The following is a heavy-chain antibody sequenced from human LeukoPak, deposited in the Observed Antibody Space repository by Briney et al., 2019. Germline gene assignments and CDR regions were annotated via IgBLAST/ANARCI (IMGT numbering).Heavy chain of an antibody. CDR1: GYTFTSYA. Sequence: ASVKVSCKASGYTFTSYAMNWVRQAPGQGLEWMGWINTNTGNPTYAQGFTGRFVFSLDTSVSTAYLQISSLKAEDTAVYYCARVGGVPNSSSSFRRYYYYYYMDVWGKGTTVTVSS. CDR2: INTNTGNP. J-gene: IGHJ6*03. V-gene: IGHV7-4-1*02. CDR3: ARVGGVPNSSSSFRRYYYYYYMDV. D-gene: IGHD6-6*01.